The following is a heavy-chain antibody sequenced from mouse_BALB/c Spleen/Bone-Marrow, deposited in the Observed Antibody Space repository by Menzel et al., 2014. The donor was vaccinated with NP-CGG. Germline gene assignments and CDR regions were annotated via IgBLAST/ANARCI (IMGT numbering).Heavy chain of an antibody. V-gene: IGHV2-9*02. D-gene: IGHD1-1*01. Sequence: QVHVKQSGPGLVAPSQSLSITCTVSGFSLTSYGVHWVRQPPGKGLEWLGVIWAGGSTNYNSALMSRLSISKDNSKSQVFLKMNSLQTDDTAMYYCARDYYGSLYAMDYWVKELQSPSPQ. CDR1: GFSLTSYG. J-gene: IGHJ4*01. CDR3: ARDYYGSLYAMDY. CDR2: IWAGGST.